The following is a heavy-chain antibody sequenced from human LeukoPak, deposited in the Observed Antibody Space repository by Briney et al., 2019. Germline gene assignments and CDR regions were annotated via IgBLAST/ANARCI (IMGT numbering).Heavy chain of an antibody. D-gene: IGHD3-10*02. CDR1: GFTVSSNY. J-gene: IGHJ3*01. CDR2: IYSGGTT. CDR3: ARDLGSGRGS. Sequence: PGGSLRLSXAASGFTVSSNYMNWVCQAPGKGLEWVSVIYSGGTTYYADSVKGRFTISRDKSKNTLYLQMNGLRAEDTAVYYCARDLGSGRGSWGQGTMVTVSS. V-gene: IGHV3-53*01.